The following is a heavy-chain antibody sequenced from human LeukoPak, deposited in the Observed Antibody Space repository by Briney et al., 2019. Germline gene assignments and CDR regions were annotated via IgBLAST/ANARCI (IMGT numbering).Heavy chain of an antibody. CDR1: EFTFSSYW. CDR3: ARAPRYSSGWYFDY. Sequence: GGSLRLSCAASEFTFSSYWVLWVRQPPGKGLMWVSLINSDGSSTRYADSVKGRFTISRDNAKNTLYLQMSSLRAEDTAVYYCARAPRYSSGWYFDYWGQGTLVTVSS. J-gene: IGHJ4*02. CDR2: INSDGSST. D-gene: IGHD6-19*01. V-gene: IGHV3-74*01.